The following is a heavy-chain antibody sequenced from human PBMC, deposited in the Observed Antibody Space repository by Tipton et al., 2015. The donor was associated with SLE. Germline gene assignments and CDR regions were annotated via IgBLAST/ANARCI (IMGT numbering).Heavy chain of an antibody. V-gene: IGHV4-59*01. CDR2: VYKN. D-gene: IGHD3-16*01. J-gene: IGHJ3*02. Sequence: LRLSCYVTGVSISNYYWTWLRQSPGKGLEWIGNVYKNYNPSLESRVTISVDTSRNLFSLNLSSVTAADTAVYYCAGDPGDPVLANEALDVFDIWGQGTLVTVSS. CDR1: GVSISNYY. CDR3: AGDPGDPVLANEALDVFDI.